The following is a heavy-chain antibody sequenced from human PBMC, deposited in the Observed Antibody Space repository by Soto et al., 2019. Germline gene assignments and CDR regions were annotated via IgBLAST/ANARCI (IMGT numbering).Heavy chain of an antibody. J-gene: IGHJ4*02. CDR2: INHSGST. CDR3: ARGPPLEAAGLIDY. Sequence: QVQLQQWGAGLLKPSETLSLTCAVYGGSFSGYYWSWIRQPPGKGLEWIGEINHSGSTNYNPSLKSRVTISVDTSKNQFSLKLSSVTAADTAVYYCARGPPLEAAGLIDYWGQGTLVTVSS. D-gene: IGHD6-13*01. CDR1: GGSFSGYY. V-gene: IGHV4-34*01.